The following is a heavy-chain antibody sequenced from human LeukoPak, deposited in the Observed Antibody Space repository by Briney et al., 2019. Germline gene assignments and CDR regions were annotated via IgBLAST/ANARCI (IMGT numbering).Heavy chain of an antibody. Sequence: SVKVSCKASGYTFTSYAISWVRQAPGQGLEWMGGIIPIFGTANYAQKFQGRVTITADESTSTAYMELSSLRSEDTAVYYCARDRRLRYFDWLNWFDPWGQGTLVTVSS. CDR2: IIPIFGTA. CDR3: ARDRRLRYFDWLNWFDP. D-gene: IGHD3-9*01. J-gene: IGHJ5*02. CDR1: GYTFTSYA. V-gene: IGHV1-69*13.